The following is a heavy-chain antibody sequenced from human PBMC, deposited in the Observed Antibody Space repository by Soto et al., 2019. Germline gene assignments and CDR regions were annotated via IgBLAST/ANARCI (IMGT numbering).Heavy chain of an antibody. V-gene: IGHV1-69*05. CDR3: ARDKDRLQLGGNYYYILDV. CDR2: IMPIFRTP. CDR1: GGTFSNSA. J-gene: IGHJ6*02. Sequence: QVQLDQSGAEVKKPGSSVKLSCKASGGTFSNSAISWVRQAPGQGLEWMGGIMPIFRTPDYAQKFQARVTXTXDXXTSTAYMELSGLKPDDTAVYYCARDKDRLQLGGNYYYILDVWGQGTRVTVSS. D-gene: IGHD2-2*01.